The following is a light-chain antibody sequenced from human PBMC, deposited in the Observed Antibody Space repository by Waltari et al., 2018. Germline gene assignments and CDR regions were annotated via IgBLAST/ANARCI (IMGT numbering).Light chain of an antibody. J-gene: IGKJ1*01. CDR2: SAS. CDR1: QSISTY. Sequence: DIQMTQSPSSLSASVGDRVTITCRASQSISTYLNWYQQESGKAPKLLIYSASSLQSGVPSRFSGSGSGTDFTLTISSLQPEDFATYYCLQDYDYPRTFGQGTKVEIK. V-gene: IGKV1-39*01. CDR3: LQDYDYPRT.